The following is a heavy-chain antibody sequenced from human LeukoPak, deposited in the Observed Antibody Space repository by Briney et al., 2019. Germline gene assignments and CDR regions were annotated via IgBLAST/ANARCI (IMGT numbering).Heavy chain of an antibody. CDR1: GYSISSGYY. J-gene: IGHJ3*02. Sequence: SETLSLTSTVAGYSISSGYYWGWIRQPPGKGLEWIVSTYHSGRTYYNLSLKSRVTISVDTSKNQFSLKLSSVTAADTAVYYCAREEFLEWLRGHDVFDIWGQGTMVTVSS. D-gene: IGHD3-3*01. CDR2: TYHSGRT. V-gene: IGHV4-38-2*02. CDR3: AREEFLEWLRGHDVFDI.